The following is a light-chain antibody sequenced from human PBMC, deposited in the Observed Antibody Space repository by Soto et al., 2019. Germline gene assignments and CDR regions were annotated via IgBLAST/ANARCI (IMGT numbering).Light chain of an antibody. CDR2: GAS. V-gene: IGKV3-20*01. CDR1: QRVSSSY. CDR3: QQYGSSPDT. Sequence: EIVLTQSPGTLSLSPGEKATISCRASQRVSSSYLAWYQQKSGPAPRLLIYGASSRATGIPDRFSGSGSGTDFTLTISRLEPEDFAVYYCQQYGSSPDTFGQGTKVDIK. J-gene: IGKJ1*01.